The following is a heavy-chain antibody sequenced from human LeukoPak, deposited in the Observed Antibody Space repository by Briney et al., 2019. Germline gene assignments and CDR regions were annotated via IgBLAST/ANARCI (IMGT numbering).Heavy chain of an antibody. Sequence: GGSLRLSCAASGFTFSRYWMSWVRQAPGKGLVWVANIKQDGSEKYYVDSVKGRFTISRDNAKNSLYLQMNSLRAGDTAVYYCARGGWLPDYWGQGTLVTVSS. CDR3: ARGGWLPDY. CDR1: GFTFSRYW. J-gene: IGHJ4*02. D-gene: IGHD3-22*01. CDR2: IKQDGSEK. V-gene: IGHV3-7*01.